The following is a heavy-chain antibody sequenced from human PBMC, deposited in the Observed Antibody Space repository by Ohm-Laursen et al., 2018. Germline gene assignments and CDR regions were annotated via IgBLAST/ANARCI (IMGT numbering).Heavy chain of an antibody. CDR1: GYTFTSYD. CDR2: MNPNSGNT. D-gene: IGHD2-8*01. J-gene: IGHJ6*02. V-gene: IGHV1-8*01. CDR3: ARGTPTEGVVLMVYAIGYYYGMDV. Sequence: SVKVSCKASGYTFTSYDINWVRQATGQGLEWMGWMNPNSGNTGYAQKFQGRVTMTRNTPISTAYMELSSLRSEDTAVYYCARGTPTEGVVLMVYAIGYYYGMDVWGQGTTVTVSS.